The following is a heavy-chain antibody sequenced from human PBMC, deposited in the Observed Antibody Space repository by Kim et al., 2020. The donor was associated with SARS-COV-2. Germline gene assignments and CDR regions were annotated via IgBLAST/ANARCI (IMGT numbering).Heavy chain of an antibody. CDR3: ARGCNTATCPVDS. Sequence: SVKVSCKASGGSFNTYAVIWVRQAPGQGLELMGRIIPMFGSTKYAQRFQGRVTITADQSTGTAFMELSRLRSEDTAVYFCARGCNTATCPVDSWGQGTLVTVSS. V-gene: IGHV1-69*13. J-gene: IGHJ4*02. D-gene: IGHD2-21*02. CDR2: IIPMFGST. CDR1: GGSFNTYA.